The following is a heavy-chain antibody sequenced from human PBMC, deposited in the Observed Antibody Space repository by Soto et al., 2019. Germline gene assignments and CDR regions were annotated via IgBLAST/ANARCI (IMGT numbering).Heavy chain of an antibody. CDR3: ARDDPDVCQRDGCNWPLDY. CDR1: GFTFSSYG. D-gene: IGHD1-20*01. J-gene: IGHJ4*02. V-gene: IGHV3-33*01. Sequence: GESLKISCAASGFTFSSYGMHWVRQAPGKGLEWVAVIWYDGSNKYYADSVKGRFTISRDNSKNTLYLQMNSLRAEDTAVYYCARDDPDVCQRDGCNWPLDYWGQGTLVTVSS. CDR2: IWYDGSNK.